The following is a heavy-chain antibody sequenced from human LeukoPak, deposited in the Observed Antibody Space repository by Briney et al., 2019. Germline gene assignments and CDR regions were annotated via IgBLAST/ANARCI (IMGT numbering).Heavy chain of an antibody. Sequence: SETLSLTCTVSGGSISSYYWSWIRQPPGKGLEWIGYIYYSGSTNYNPSLKSRVTISVDTSKNQFSLKLSFVTAADTAVYYCARNRKGEPFDYWGQGTLVTVSS. V-gene: IGHV4-59*01. CDR1: GGSISSYY. J-gene: IGHJ4*02. CDR3: ARNRKGEPFDY. CDR2: IYYSGST.